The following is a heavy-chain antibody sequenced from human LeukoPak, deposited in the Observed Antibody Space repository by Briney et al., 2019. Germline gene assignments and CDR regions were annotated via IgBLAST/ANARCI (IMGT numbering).Heavy chain of an antibody. J-gene: IGHJ4*02. Sequence: PGGSLRLSCAGSGFTFSTYWIHWVRQAPGKGLVWVSRTNPDGRTTDYADSVKGRFTSSRDNAKNTLYLQMNSLTVEDTAVYYCARAGSYRFDYWGRGTLVTVSS. D-gene: IGHD3-16*02. CDR3: ARAGSYRFDY. CDR2: TNPDGRTT. V-gene: IGHV3-74*01. CDR1: GFTFSTYW.